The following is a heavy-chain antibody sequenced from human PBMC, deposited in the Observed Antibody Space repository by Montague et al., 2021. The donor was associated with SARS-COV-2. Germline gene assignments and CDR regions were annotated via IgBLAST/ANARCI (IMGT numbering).Heavy chain of an antibody. CDR3: ARILVAAAGSPFDP. CDR1: GFSLSTSGMC. Sequence: VKPTQTLTLTCTFSGFSLSTSGMCVSWIRQPPGKALEWLARIDWDDDKYYSTSLKTRLTISKDTSKNQVVLTMINMDPVDTATYYCARILVAAAGSPFDPWGQGTLVTVSS. D-gene: IGHD6-13*01. V-gene: IGHV2-70*11. J-gene: IGHJ5*02. CDR2: IDWDDDK.